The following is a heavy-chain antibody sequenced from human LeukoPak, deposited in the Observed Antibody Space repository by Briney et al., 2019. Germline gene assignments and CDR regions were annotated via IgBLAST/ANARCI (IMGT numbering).Heavy chain of an antibody. D-gene: IGHD5-24*01. Sequence: SETLSLTCTVSGGSISSSSHNWGWIRQPPGKGLEWIGEINHSGSTNYNPSLKSRVTISVDTSKNQFSLKLSSVTAADTAVYYCARRATDWGQGTLVTVSS. CDR1: GGSISSSSHN. CDR2: INHSGST. CDR3: ARRATD. V-gene: IGHV4-39*07. J-gene: IGHJ4*02.